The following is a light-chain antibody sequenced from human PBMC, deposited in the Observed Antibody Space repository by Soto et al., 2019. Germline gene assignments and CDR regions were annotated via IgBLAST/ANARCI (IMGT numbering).Light chain of an antibody. CDR2: DVN. Sequence: QSVLTQPASVSGSPGPSVTISCTGTSSVVGFSNFVSWYQQHPGKAPKLMISDVNNRPSGVSNRFSGSKSGNTASLTISGLQAEDEADYYYTSFTSSKTDVFGTGSKVTVL. J-gene: IGLJ1*01. V-gene: IGLV2-14*01. CDR3: TSFTSSKTDV. CDR1: SSVVGFSNF.